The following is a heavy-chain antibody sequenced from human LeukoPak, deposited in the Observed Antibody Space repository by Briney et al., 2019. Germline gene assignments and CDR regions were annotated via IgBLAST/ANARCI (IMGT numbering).Heavy chain of an antibody. CDR1: GGSISSDGYY. J-gene: IGHJ4*02. V-gene: IGHV4-30-2*01. CDR3: ARGGTIFGVVIMFDY. Sequence: PSETLSLTCTVSGGSISSDGYYWSWIRQPPGKGLEWIGYIYHSGSTYYNPSLKSRVTISVDRSKNQFSLKLSSVTAADTAVYYCARGGTIFGVVIMFDYWGQGTLVTVSS. D-gene: IGHD3-3*01. CDR2: IYHSGST.